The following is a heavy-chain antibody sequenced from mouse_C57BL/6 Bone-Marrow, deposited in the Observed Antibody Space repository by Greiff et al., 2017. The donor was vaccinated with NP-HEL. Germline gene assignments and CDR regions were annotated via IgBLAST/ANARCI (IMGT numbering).Heavy chain of an antibody. CDR3: ARTTTVVAFYWYFDV. Sequence: VQLQQSGSELRSPGSSVKLSCKDFDSEVFPIAYMSWVRQKPGHGFEWIGGILPSIGRTIYGEKFEDKATLDADTLSNTAYLELNSLTSEDSAIYYCARTTTVVAFYWYFDVWGTGTTVTVSS. V-gene: IGHV15-2*01. CDR1: DSEVFPIAY. D-gene: IGHD1-1*01. J-gene: IGHJ1*03. CDR2: ILPSIGRT.